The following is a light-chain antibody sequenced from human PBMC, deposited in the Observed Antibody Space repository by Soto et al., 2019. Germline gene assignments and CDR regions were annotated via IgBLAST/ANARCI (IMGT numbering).Light chain of an antibody. Sequence: AVQMTQSPSSLAASVGDIVTITFRASQGIRNDLSWYQQKPGKAPKLLIYAASRLQSGVPSRFSGSGSGTDFTLTISSLQPEDFATYYCLQDDNYPLTFGGGTKVDIK. V-gene: IGKV1-6*01. CDR3: LQDDNYPLT. J-gene: IGKJ4*01. CDR1: QGIRND. CDR2: AAS.